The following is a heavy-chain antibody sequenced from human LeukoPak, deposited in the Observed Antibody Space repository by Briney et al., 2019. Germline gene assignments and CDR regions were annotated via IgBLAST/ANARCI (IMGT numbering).Heavy chain of an antibody. CDR3: AKGVWFGSAYLDAFDI. D-gene: IGHD3-10*01. J-gene: IGHJ3*02. V-gene: IGHV3-30*02. Sequence: GGSLRLSCAASGFTFSSYGMHWVRQAPGKGLEWVAFMRYDGSNKYYADSVKGRFTISRDNSKNTLYLQMNSLRAEDTAVYYCAKGVWFGSAYLDAFDIWGQGTMVTVSS. CDR1: GFTFSSYG. CDR2: MRYDGSNK.